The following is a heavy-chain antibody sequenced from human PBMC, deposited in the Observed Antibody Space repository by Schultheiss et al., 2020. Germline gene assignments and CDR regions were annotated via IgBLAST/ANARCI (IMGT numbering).Heavy chain of an antibody. D-gene: IGHD4-23*01. CDR3: VRAPDYGGNSPFDY. CDR1: GFTFDTYS. V-gene: IGHV3-21*04. J-gene: IGHJ4*02. CDR2: ISSSGSYI. Sequence: GESLKISCAASGFTFDTYSMNWVRQAPGKGLEWVSSISSSGSYIYYADSVKGRFTISRDNAKNSLYLQMNSLRAEDTALYYCVRAPDYGGNSPFDYWGQGTLVTVSS.